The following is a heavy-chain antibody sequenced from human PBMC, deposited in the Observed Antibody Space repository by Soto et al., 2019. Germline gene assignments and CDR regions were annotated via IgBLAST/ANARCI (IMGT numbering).Heavy chain of an antibody. CDR3: ARGVNFYGSGSYGSEYWFDP. CDR1: GVSITSGGHP. V-gene: IGHV4-30-2*01. CDR2: SFHNGNT. Sequence: QLQLQESGSGLVKPSQTLSLTCTVSGVSITSGGHPWNWIRQPPGKGLEWIGYSFHNGNTYYNPSFASRVTISVDSSKNQFSLKLTSLTAADTAMYFCARGVNFYGSGSYGSEYWFDPWGQGTLVTVSS. D-gene: IGHD3-10*01. J-gene: IGHJ5*02.